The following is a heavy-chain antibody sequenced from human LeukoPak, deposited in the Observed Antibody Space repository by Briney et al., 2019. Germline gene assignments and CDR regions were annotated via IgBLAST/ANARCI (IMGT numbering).Heavy chain of an antibody. CDR2: INPNSGGT. D-gene: IGHD1-26*01. V-gene: IGHV1-2*02. CDR1: GYTFTGYY. CDR3: ARLRWELLGYYYMDV. J-gene: IGHJ6*03. Sequence: GASVKVSCKASGYTFTGYYMNWVRQAPGQGLEWMGWINPNSGGTNYAQKFQGRVTMTRDTSISTAYMELSRLRSDDTAVYYCARLRWELLGYYYMDVWGKGTTVTISS.